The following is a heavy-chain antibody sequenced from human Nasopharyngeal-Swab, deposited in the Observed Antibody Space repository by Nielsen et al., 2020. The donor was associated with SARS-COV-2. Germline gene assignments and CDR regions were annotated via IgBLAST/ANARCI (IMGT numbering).Heavy chain of an antibody. D-gene: IGHD6-13*01. CDR2: FDPEDGET. CDR1: GYTLTELS. CDR3: ATAPAAADATYYYYGMDV. V-gene: IGHV1-24*01. J-gene: IGHJ6*02. Sequence: ASATVSCKVSGYTLTELSMHWVRQAPGKGLEWMGGFDPEDGETIYAQKFQGRVTMTEDTSTDTAYMELSSLRSEDTAVYYCATAPAAADATYYYYGMDVWGQGTTVTVSS.